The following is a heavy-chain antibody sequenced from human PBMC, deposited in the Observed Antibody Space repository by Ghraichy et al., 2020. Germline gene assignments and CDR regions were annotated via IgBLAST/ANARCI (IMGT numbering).Heavy chain of an antibody. CDR2: IKQDGSET. CDR3: ARDGPGTYDY. Sequence: GALRLSCAASGFTFSSYWMSWVRQAPGKGLEWVANIKQDGSETWYAVSVKGRFTISRDNAKNSLYLQMNSLRAEDTAVYYCARDGPGTYDYWGQGTLVTVSS. CDR1: GFTFSSYW. V-gene: IGHV3-7*01. J-gene: IGHJ4*02. D-gene: IGHD1-7*01.